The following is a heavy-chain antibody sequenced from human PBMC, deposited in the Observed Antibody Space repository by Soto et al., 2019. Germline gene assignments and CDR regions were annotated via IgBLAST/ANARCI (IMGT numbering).Heavy chain of an antibody. CDR1: GGSISSSSYY. CDR2: IYYSGST. Sequence: QLQLQESGPGLVKPSETLSLTCTVSGGSISSSSYYWGWIRQPPGKGLEWIGSIYYSGSTYYNTSLKRRVTISVDTSKYLYSLKMSSVTAADTAVYYCARNRWIQLWLNWPYFDYWGQGTLVTVSS. D-gene: IGHD5-18*01. V-gene: IGHV4-39*01. CDR3: ARNRWIQLWLNWPYFDY. J-gene: IGHJ4*02.